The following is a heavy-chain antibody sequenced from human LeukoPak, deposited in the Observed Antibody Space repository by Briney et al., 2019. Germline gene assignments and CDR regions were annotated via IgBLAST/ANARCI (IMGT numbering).Heavy chain of an antibody. CDR2: IYYSGST. D-gene: IGHD1-26*01. CDR3: ARGGRGSSTGFDY. J-gene: IGHJ4*02. V-gene: IGHV4-59*12. Sequence: SETLSLTCTVSGGSISSYYWSWIRQPPGKGLEWIGYIYYSGSTNYNPSLKSRVTISVDTSKNQFSLKLSSVTAADTAVYYCARGGRGSSTGFDYWGQGTLVTVSS. CDR1: GGSISSYY.